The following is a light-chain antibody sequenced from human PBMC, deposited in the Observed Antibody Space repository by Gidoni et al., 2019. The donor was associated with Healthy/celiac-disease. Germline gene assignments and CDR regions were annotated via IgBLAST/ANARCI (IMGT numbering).Light chain of an antibody. Sequence: DIVMTQSPLSLPVTPGEPASISCRSSQSLLHSNGYNYLDWYLQKPGQSPQLLIYLGSNRASGVPDRVSGSGSGTDFTLKISRVEAEDVGVYYCMQALQIAWTFXQXTKVXIK. CDR3: MQALQIAWT. CDR2: LGS. CDR1: QSLLHSNGYNY. V-gene: IGKV2-28*01. J-gene: IGKJ1*01.